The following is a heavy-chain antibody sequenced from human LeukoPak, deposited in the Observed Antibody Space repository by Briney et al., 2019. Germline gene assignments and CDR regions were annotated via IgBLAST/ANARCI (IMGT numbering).Heavy chain of an antibody. V-gene: IGHV4-39*07. Sequence: SQTLSLTCTVSGGSISSGSLYWGWIRQPPGKGLEWIGNIYYSGSTYYNPSLKSRVTISVDTSKNQFSLKLSSVTAADTAVYYCARILYYYYMDVWGKGTTVTVSS. CDR3: ARILYYYYMDV. CDR2: IYYSGST. CDR1: GGSISSGSLY. J-gene: IGHJ6*03.